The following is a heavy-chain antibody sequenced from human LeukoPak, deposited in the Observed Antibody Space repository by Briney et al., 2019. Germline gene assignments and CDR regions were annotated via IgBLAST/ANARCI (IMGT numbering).Heavy chain of an antibody. CDR1: GFTFSGYP. V-gene: IGHV3-30-3*01. J-gene: IGHJ6*02. D-gene: IGHD6-6*01. Sequence: PGKSLRLSCAASGFTFSGYPIHWVRQAPGKGLEWVAVISYDGSNKYYADSVKGRFTISRDNSKNTLYLQMNSLRAEDTAVYYCARGYTLYSSSSIPGPYYYYGMDVWGQGTTVTVSS. CDR2: ISYDGSNK. CDR3: ARGYTLYSSSSIPGPYYYYGMDV.